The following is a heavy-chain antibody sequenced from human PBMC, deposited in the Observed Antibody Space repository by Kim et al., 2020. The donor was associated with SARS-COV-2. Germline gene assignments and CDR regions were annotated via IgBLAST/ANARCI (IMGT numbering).Heavy chain of an antibody. CDR3: ARHGANYDFWSGYYPFDI. Sequence: SETLSLTCTVSGGSISSSSYYWGWIRQPPGKGLEWIGSIYYSGSTYYNPSLKSRVTISVDTSKNQFSLKLSSVTAADTAVYYCARHGANYDFWSGYYPFDIWGQGTMVTVSS. D-gene: IGHD3-3*01. J-gene: IGHJ3*02. V-gene: IGHV4-39*01. CDR2: IYYSGST. CDR1: GGSISSSSYY.